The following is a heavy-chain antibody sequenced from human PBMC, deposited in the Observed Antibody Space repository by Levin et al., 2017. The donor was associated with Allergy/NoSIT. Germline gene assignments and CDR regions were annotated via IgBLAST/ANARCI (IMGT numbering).Heavy chain of an antibody. V-gene: IGHV3-7*01. CDR3: ARDSPQRQLQDL. J-gene: IGHJ4*02. CDR2: IKQDGSEK. D-gene: IGHD6-25*01. CDR1: GFTFSSYW. Sequence: GESLKISCAASGFTFSSYWMSWVRQAPGKGLEWVANIKQDGSEKYYVDSVKGRFTISRDNAKNSLYLQMNSLRAEDTAVYYCARDSPQRQLQDLGGQGTLVTVSS.